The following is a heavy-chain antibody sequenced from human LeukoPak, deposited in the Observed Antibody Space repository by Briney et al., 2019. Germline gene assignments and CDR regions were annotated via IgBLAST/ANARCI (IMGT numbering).Heavy chain of an antibody. CDR2: ISSRSSYI. Sequence: GGSLRLSCAASGFTFSTYTMNWVRQAPGKGLEWVSSISSRSSYIYYADSVKGRFTISRDNAKNSLYLQMNSLRAEDTAVYYCARDGQYSSAYDYWGQGTLVTVSS. CDR3: ARDGQYSSAYDY. D-gene: IGHD6-25*01. J-gene: IGHJ4*02. V-gene: IGHV3-21*01. CDR1: GFTFSTYT.